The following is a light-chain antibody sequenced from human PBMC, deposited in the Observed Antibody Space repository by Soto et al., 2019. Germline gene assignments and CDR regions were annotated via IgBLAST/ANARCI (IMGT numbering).Light chain of an antibody. Sequence: QSALTQPASVSGSPGQSITISCTGTSSDVGGFRFVSWYQQHPGKVPKLLIHEVSGRPSGVSDRFSGSKSGNTASLTISGLQAEDEADYYCSSYSTTNTAVLFGGGTKLTVL. CDR2: EVS. J-gene: IGLJ2*01. CDR3: SSYSTTNTAVL. V-gene: IGLV2-14*01. CDR1: SSDVGGFRF.